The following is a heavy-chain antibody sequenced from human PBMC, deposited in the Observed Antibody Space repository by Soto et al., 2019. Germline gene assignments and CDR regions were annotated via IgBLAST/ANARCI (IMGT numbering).Heavy chain of an antibody. CDR3: ARDATTGFVNYGMDV. D-gene: IGHD2-15*01. CDR2: INQNGRDQ. Sequence: GGSLRLSCAASGFTLRNSWMSWVRQAPGKGLEWVANINQNGRDQYYVDSVKGRFTISRDNAKELPYLQMNSLRVEDTAVYYSARDATTGFVNYGMDVWGQGTTVTVSS. V-gene: IGHV3-7*01. CDR1: GFTLRNSW. J-gene: IGHJ6*02.